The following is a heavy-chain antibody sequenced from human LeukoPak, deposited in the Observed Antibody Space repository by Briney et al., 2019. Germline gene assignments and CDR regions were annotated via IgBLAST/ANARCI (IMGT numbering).Heavy chain of an antibody. CDR1: GFTVSGFA. D-gene: IGHD1-26*01. CDR2: ISGTGDNT. CDR3: AKMKGHPLPKHYMDV. V-gene: IGHV3-23*01. J-gene: IGHJ6*01. Sequence: TGGSLRLSCAASGFTVSGFAMSWVRRTPGRGLEWVSGISGTGDNTLYADSVKGRFTISRDNSKNTLYLEMNSLRAEDTAIYYCAKMKGHPLPKHYMDVWGQGTTVTVSS.